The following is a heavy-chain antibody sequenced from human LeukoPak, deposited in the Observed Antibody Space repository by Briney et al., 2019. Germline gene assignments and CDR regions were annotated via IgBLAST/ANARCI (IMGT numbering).Heavy chain of an antibody. Sequence: SETLSLTCTVSGGSISSYYWSWIRQPPGKGLEWIGYIYYSGSTNYNPSLKSRVTISVDTSKNQLSLKLSSVTAADTAVYYCARVPEAAAGTGYFDYWGQGTLVTVSS. V-gene: IGHV4-59*01. CDR1: GGSISSYY. J-gene: IGHJ4*02. CDR2: IYYSGST. CDR3: ARVPEAAAGTGYFDY. D-gene: IGHD6-13*01.